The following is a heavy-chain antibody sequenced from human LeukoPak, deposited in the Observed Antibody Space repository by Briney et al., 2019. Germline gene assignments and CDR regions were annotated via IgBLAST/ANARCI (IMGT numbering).Heavy chain of an antibody. CDR3: AVTGYYFDY. Sequence: SVKVSCKASGGTFSSYAISWVRQAPGQGLEWMGGIIPIFSTANYAQKFQGRVTIAADESTSTAYMELSSLKSEDTAVYYCAVTGYYFDYWGQGTLVTVSS. CDR2: IIPIFSTA. J-gene: IGHJ4*02. V-gene: IGHV1-69*13. CDR1: GGTFSSYA.